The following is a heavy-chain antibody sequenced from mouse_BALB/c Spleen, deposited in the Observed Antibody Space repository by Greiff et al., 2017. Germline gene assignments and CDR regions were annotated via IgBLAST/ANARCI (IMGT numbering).Heavy chain of an antibody. J-gene: IGHJ3*01. CDR1: GFSLTSYG. D-gene: IGHD1-1*01. Sequence: VQLVESGPGLVQPSQSLSITCTVSGFSLTSYGVHWVRQSPGKGLEWLGVIWSGGSTDYNAAFISRLSISKDNSKSQVFFKMNSLQANDTAIYYCASPHYYGSSPAWFAYWGQGTLVTVST. V-gene: IGHV2-2*02. CDR2: IWSGGST. CDR3: ASPHYYGSSPAWFAY.